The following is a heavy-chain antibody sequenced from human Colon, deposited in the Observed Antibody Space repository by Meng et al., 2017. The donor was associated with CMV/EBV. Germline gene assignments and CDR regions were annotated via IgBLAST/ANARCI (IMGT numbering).Heavy chain of an antibody. Sequence: SETLSLPCTVSGDSISGYYWSWIRQPPGKGLEWIGYIYYSGSTNTNYNPSLKSRVTISVDTSKNQFSLKLSSVTAADTAVYYCARYKHMDVWGQGTTVTVSS. CDR3: ARYKHMDV. D-gene: IGHD1-1*01. V-gene: IGHV4-59*01. CDR2: IYYSGSTNT. J-gene: IGHJ6*02. CDR1: GDSISGYY.